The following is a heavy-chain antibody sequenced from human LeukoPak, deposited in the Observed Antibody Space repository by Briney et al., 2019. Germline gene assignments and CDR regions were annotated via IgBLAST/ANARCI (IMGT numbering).Heavy chain of an antibody. CDR2: IYTSGST. Sequence: LSETLSLTCTVSGGSISSYYWSWIRQPAGKGLEWIGRIYTSGSTNYNPSLKSRVTMSVDTSKNQFSLKLSSVTAADTAVYYCARVMDCSSTSCYANFDYWGQGTLVTVSS. V-gene: IGHV4-4*07. D-gene: IGHD2-2*01. CDR1: GGSISSYY. CDR3: ARVMDCSSTSCYANFDY. J-gene: IGHJ4*02.